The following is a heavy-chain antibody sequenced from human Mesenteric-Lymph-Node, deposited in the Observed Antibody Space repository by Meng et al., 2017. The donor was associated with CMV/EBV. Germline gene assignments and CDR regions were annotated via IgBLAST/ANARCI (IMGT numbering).Heavy chain of an antibody. D-gene: IGHD7-27*01. CDR3: ARALTGYYYYGMDV. Sequence: GESLKISCAASGFTFSSYGMSWVRQAPGKGLEWVSVMYSGGTRTQYADSVKGRFTISRDNSKNTLYLQMNSLRAEDTAVYYCARALTGYYYYGMDVWGQGATVTVSS. V-gene: IGHV3-23*03. CDR2: MYSGGTRT. J-gene: IGHJ6*02. CDR1: GFTFSSYG.